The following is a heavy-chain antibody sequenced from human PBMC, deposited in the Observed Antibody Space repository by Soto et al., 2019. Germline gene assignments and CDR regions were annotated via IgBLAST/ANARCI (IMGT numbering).Heavy chain of an antibody. V-gene: IGHV1-69*13. CDR3: ASRRTVRGVIVNYYGMHV. D-gene: IGHD3-10*01. J-gene: IGHJ6*02. Sequence: GASVKVSCKASGCTFSSYAISWVRQAPGQGLEWMGGIIPIFGTANYAQKFQGRVTITADESTSTAYMELSSLRSEDTAVYYCASRRTVRGVIVNYYGMHVWGQGTTVTVSS. CDR1: GCTFSSYA. CDR2: IIPIFGTA.